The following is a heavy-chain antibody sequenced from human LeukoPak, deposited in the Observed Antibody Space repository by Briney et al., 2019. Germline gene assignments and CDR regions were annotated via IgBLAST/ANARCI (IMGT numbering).Heavy chain of an antibody. V-gene: IGHV2-5*01. CDR2: IYCNDDK. Sequence: SGPTLVNPTQTLTLTCTFSGFSLSTSGVGVGWIRQPPGKALEWLSLIYCNDDKRYSPSLKSRLTITKDTSKNQVVLTMTNMDPVDTATYYCAHGEYYDTTYYFDYWGQGTLVTVSS. D-gene: IGHD3-22*01. CDR1: GFSLSTSGVG. CDR3: AHGEYYDTTYYFDY. J-gene: IGHJ4*02.